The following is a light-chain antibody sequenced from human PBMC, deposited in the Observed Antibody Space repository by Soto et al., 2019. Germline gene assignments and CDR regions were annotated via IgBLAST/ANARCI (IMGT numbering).Light chain of an antibody. CDR3: QQYGSSPEYT. CDR1: QSVSSSY. J-gene: IGKJ2*01. Sequence: EIVLTQSPGTLSLSPGERATLSCRASQSVSSSYLAWYQQKPGQAPRLFIYGASSRATCIPDRFSGSGSGTDFTLTISRLEPEDFAVYYCQQYGSSPEYTFGQGTKLEIK. V-gene: IGKV3-20*01. CDR2: GAS.